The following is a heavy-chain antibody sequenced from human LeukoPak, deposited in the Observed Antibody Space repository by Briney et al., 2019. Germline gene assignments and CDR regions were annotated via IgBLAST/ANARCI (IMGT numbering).Heavy chain of an antibody. V-gene: IGHV4-34*01. D-gene: IGHD4-17*01. CDR3: ASHYGDYE. CDR2: INHSGST. J-gene: IGHJ4*02. Sequence: SETLSLTCAVYGGSFSGYYWSWIRQPPGKGREWIGEINHSGSTNYNPSLKSRVTISVDTSKNQFSLKLSSVTAADTAVYYCASHYGDYEWGQGTLVTVSS. CDR1: GGSFSGYY.